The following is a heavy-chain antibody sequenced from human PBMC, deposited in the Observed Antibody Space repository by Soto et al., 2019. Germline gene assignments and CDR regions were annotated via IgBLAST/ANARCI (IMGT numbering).Heavy chain of an antibody. CDR2: IYYSGST. CDR1: GGSISSHY. CDR3: ERRSGGTLKASMDV. Sequence: PSETLSLTCTVSGGSISSHYCRWIRQPPGKGLEWIGYIYYSGSTNYNPSLKSRVTISVDTSKNQFSLKLSSVTAADTAVYYCERRSGGTLKASMDVWGKGNTVTVSS. D-gene: IGHD2-15*01. J-gene: IGHJ6*04. V-gene: IGHV4-59*08.